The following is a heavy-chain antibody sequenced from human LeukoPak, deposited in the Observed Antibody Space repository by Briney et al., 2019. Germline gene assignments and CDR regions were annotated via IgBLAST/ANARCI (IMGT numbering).Heavy chain of an antibody. V-gene: IGHV3-23*01. CDR2: ISGSGGST. Sequence: GGSLRLSCAASGFTFSTYAMSWVRQAPGKGLEWVSPISGSGGSTYYADSVKGRFTISRDNSKDTLYLQMNSLRAEDTAVYYCAKKESITMVRGVISPYFDYWGQGTLVTVSS. D-gene: IGHD3-10*01. J-gene: IGHJ4*02. CDR3: AKKESITMVRGVISPYFDY. CDR1: GFTFSTYA.